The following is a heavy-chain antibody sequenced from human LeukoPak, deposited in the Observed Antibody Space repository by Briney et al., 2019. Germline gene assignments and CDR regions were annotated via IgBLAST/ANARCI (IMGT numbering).Heavy chain of an antibody. V-gene: IGHV1-2*02. Sequence: ASVKVSCKASGYTFTSYDINWVRQAPGQGLEWMGWINPNSGGTNYAQKFQGRVTMTRDTSISTAYMELSRLRSDDTAVYYCARGDTAMGNDAFDIWGQGTMVTVSS. CDR3: ARGDTAMGNDAFDI. CDR1: GYTFTSYD. CDR2: INPNSGGT. D-gene: IGHD5-18*01. J-gene: IGHJ3*02.